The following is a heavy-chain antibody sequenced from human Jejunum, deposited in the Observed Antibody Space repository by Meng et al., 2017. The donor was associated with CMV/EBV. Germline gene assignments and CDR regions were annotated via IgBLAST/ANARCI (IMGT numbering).Heavy chain of an antibody. CDR1: GFSVSSTY. Sequence: SGFSVSSTYIGWVRQAPGKGLEWVSVSYSGGSTYSADALRGRFNSTRDNSRNTVYLQMNNLRPEDTAVYYCATGLGEDTFYTGDYWGQGTLVTVSS. CDR2: SYSGGST. D-gene: IGHD3-10*01. CDR3: ATGLGEDTFYTGDY. J-gene: IGHJ4*02. V-gene: IGHV3-53*01.